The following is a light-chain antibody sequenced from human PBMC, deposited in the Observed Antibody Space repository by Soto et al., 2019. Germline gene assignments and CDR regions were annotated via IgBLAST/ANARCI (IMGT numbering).Light chain of an antibody. J-gene: IGKJ5*01. V-gene: IGKV1-33*01. Sequence: DIQMTQSPSTLSASVGDRVTITFRASQSIGRFLAWYQHQPGKALKLLIYDASNLHPGVPSRFRGSGSGTEFSFNITSLQPEDVATYYCQQYDDLPITFGQGTRLEIK. CDR2: DAS. CDR1: QSIGRF. CDR3: QQYDDLPIT.